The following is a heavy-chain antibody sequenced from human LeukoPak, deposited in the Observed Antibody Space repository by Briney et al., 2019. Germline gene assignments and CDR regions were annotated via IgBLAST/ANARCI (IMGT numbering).Heavy chain of an antibody. V-gene: IGHV3-23*01. D-gene: IGHD1-20*01. CDR2: ISGSGGST. CDR1: GFTFNSYA. J-gene: IGHJ6*03. Sequence: PGGSLRLSCAASGFTFNSYAMTWVRQAPGKGLEWVSAISGSGGSTYYADSVKGRFTISRDNSKNTLYLQMNSLRAEDTAVYYCAKGQRHGPNWKVPPAHYYYMDVWGKGTTVTVSS. CDR3: AKGQRHGPNWKVPPAHYYYMDV.